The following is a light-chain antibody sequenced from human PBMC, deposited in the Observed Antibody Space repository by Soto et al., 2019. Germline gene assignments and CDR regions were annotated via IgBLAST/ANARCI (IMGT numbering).Light chain of an antibody. V-gene: IGKV4-1*01. CDR3: QQYESTPPT. Sequence: DIVMTQSPDSLAVSLGERATINCKSSQSVLYSSNNKNYLAWYQQRPGQPPKLLIYWASTRESGVPDRFSGSGSGPDFTRTITSLQAEDVAVYYCQQYESTPPTLGQGTKLEIK. CDR1: QSVLYSSNNKNY. CDR2: WAS. J-gene: IGKJ2*01.